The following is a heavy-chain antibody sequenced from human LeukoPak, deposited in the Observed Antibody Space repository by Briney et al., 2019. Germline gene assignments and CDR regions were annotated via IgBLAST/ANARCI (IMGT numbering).Heavy chain of an antibody. CDR3: ARDLRTSSSSQLGY. J-gene: IGHJ4*02. Sequence: TGGSLRLSCATSGFTFSDYYMSWIRQAPGKGLEWVSYISSSSTYTNYADSVKGRFTISRDNAKNSLYLQMNSLRAEDSAVYYCARDLRTSSSSQLGYWGQGTLVTVSS. D-gene: IGHD6-13*01. V-gene: IGHV3-11*06. CDR2: ISSSSTYT. CDR1: GFTFSDYY.